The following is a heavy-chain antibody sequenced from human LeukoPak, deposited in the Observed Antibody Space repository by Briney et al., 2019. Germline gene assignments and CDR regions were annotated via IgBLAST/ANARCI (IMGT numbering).Heavy chain of an antibody. Sequence: SVKVSCKASGYTFTGYYMHWVRQAPGQGLEWMGGIIPIFGTANYAQKFRGRVTITADESTSTAYMELSSLRSEDTAVYYCARDVRHRYCSSTSCYRGWFDPWGRGTLVTVSS. D-gene: IGHD2-2*01. V-gene: IGHV1-69*13. CDR3: ARDVRHRYCSSTSCYRGWFDP. CDR2: IIPIFGTA. J-gene: IGHJ5*02. CDR1: GYTFTGYY.